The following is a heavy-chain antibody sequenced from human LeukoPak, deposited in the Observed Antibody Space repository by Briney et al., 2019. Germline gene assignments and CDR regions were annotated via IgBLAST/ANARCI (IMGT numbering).Heavy chain of an antibody. V-gene: IGHV1-69*04. CDR2: SIPILGIA. CDR3: ARDHYSSSWSY. Sequence: SVKVSCKASVGTFSSYAISWVRQAPGQGLEWMGSSIPILGIANYAQKFHGRVTITADKSTRTAYMQLSSLRSEDTAVYYCARDHYSSSWSYWGQGTLVTVSS. D-gene: IGHD6-13*01. CDR1: VGTFSSYA. J-gene: IGHJ4*02.